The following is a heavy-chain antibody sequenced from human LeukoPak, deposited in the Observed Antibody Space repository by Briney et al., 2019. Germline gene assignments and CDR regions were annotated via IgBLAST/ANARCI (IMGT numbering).Heavy chain of an antibody. V-gene: IGHV3-11*04. Sequence: GGSLRLSCAASGFTFSEYYMSCIRQAPGKGLEWGSYISSSGSTIYYADSVKGRFTISRDNAKNSLYLQMNSLRAEDTAVYYCARQAIAVAGTLGSYYFDYWGQGTLVTVSS. CDR2: ISSSGSTI. CDR3: ARQAIAVAGTLGSYYFDY. CDR1: GFTFSEYY. J-gene: IGHJ4*02. D-gene: IGHD6-19*01.